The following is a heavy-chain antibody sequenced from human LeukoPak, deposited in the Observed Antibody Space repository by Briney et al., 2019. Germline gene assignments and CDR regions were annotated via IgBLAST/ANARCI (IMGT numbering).Heavy chain of an antibody. D-gene: IGHD4-17*01. Sequence: ASVKVSCKASGYTFTGYYMHWVRQAPGQGLEWMGWISAYNGNTNYAQKLQGRVTMTTDTSTSTAYMELRSLRSDDTAVYYCARDPISDYGDYVAFDIWGQGTMVTVSS. CDR1: GYTFTGYY. CDR3: ARDPISDYGDYVAFDI. J-gene: IGHJ3*02. V-gene: IGHV1-18*04. CDR2: ISAYNGNT.